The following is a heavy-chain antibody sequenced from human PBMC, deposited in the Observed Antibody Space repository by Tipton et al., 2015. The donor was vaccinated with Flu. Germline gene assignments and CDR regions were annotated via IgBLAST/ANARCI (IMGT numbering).Heavy chain of an antibody. CDR2: IYYSGST. D-gene: IGHD2-15*01. CDR1: GGSISSSSYY. Sequence: TLSPTCTVSGGSISSSSYYWGWIRQPPGKGLEWIGSIYYSGSTYYNPSLKSRITISVDTSKNQFSLKLSSVTAADTAVYYCARSDVVAATLDAFDIWGQGTMVTVSS. CDR3: ARSDVVAATLDAFDI. V-gene: IGHV4-39*07. J-gene: IGHJ3*02.